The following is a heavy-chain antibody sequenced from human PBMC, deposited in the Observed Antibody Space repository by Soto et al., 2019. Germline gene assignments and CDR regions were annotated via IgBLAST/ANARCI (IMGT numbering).Heavy chain of an antibody. Sequence: EVQLLESGGGLVQPGGSLRLSCAASGFTFSTYAMSWVRQAPGNGLEWVATIRGSGGNTHYAVSVKGRFTTSRDNSANTVYLKMNSLRAAATALYSFARVKAQLLSSVWYGGDDIWGHGTMVTVSS. V-gene: IGHV3-23*01. D-gene: IGHD6-19*01. CDR1: GFTFSTYA. CDR2: IRGSGGNT. J-gene: IGHJ3*02. CDR3: ARVKAQLLSSVWYGGDDI.